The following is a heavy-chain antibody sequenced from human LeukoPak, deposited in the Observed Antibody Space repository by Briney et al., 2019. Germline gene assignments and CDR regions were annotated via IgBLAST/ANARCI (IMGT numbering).Heavy chain of an antibody. CDR2: INTNTGNP. D-gene: IGHD6-19*01. J-gene: IGHJ4*02. CDR3: ARVGSSGWLLADY. V-gene: IGHV7-4-1*02. CDR1: GGTFSSYA. Sequence: ASVKVSCKASGGTFSSYAISWVRQAPGQGLEWMGWINTNTGNPTYAQGFTGRFVFSLDTSVSTAYLQISSLKAEDTAVYYCARVGSSGWLLADYWGQGTLVTVSS.